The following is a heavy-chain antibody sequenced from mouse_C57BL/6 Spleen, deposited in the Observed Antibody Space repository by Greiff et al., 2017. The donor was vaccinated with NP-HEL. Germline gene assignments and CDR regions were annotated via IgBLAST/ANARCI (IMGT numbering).Heavy chain of an antibody. Sequence: QVQLQQPGAELVKPGASVKVSCKASGYTFTSYWMHWVKQRPGQGLEWIGRIHPSDSDTNYNQKFKGKASLTVDKSSSTAYMQLSSLTSEDSAVYYCASMGVVAHFDYWGQGTTLTVSS. CDR1: GYTFTSYW. D-gene: IGHD1-1*02. CDR2: IHPSDSDT. J-gene: IGHJ2*01. CDR3: ASMGVVAHFDY. V-gene: IGHV1-74*01.